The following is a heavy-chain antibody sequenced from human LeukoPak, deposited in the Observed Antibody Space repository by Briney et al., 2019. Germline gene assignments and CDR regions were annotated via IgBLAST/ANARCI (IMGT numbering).Heavy chain of an antibody. Sequence: PGASLRLSCAASGFTFSNYAMSWVRQAPGKGLEWVSSISGGGGNTYYADSVKGRFTISRDNSKNTVDLQMNSLRAEDTAVYYCAKEERAAAGRDFEYWGQGILVTVSS. V-gene: IGHV3-23*01. CDR1: GFTFSNYA. CDR3: AKEERAAAGRDFEY. J-gene: IGHJ4*02. CDR2: ISGGGGNT. D-gene: IGHD6-13*01.